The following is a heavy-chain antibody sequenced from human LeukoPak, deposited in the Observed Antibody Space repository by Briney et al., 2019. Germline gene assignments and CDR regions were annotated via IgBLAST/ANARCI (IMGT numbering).Heavy chain of an antibody. CDR2: ISYDGSNK. CDR1: GFTFSSYG. Sequence: GGSLRLSCAASGFTFSSYGMHWVRQAPGKGLEWVAVISYDGSNKYYADSVKGRFTISRDNSKNTLYLQMNSLRAEDTAVYYCAKGTSSFYFDYWGQGALVTASS. D-gene: IGHD3-10*01. CDR3: AKGTSSFYFDY. V-gene: IGHV3-30*18. J-gene: IGHJ4*02.